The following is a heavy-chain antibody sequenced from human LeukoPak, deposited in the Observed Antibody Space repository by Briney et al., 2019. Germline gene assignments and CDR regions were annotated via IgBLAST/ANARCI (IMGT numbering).Heavy chain of an antibody. CDR2: INQSGGT. V-gene: IGHV4-34*01. D-gene: IGHD2-2*01. Sequence: SQTLSLTCAVYGGSFSGYYWSWIRQPPGKGLEWIGEINQSGGTNYNPSLKSRVTLSVDTSKNQFSLNVTSVTAADTAVYYCASPNIVVVPAAYTYDIWGQGTMVTVSS. J-gene: IGHJ3*02. CDR3: ASPNIVVVPAAYTYDI. CDR1: GGSFSGYY.